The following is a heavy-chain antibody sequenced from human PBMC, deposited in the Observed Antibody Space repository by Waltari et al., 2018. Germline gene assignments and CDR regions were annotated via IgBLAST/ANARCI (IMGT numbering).Heavy chain of an antibody. CDR3: AKDLGGADEYFDY. J-gene: IGHJ4*02. CDR2: LYSGGGT. D-gene: IGHD3-16*01. CDR1: GFTFSSYA. Sequence: EVQLLESGGGLVRPGGSLRLSCAASGFTFSSYAMSWVRQAPGKGLEWVSVLYSGGGTYYADYVKGRFTISRDDSKNTLYLQMNSLRAEDTAVYYCAKDLGGADEYFDYWGQGTLLTVSS. V-gene: IGHV3-23*03.